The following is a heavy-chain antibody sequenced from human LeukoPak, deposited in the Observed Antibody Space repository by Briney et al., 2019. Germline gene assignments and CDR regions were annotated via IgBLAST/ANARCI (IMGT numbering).Heavy chain of an antibody. CDR3: ATESSSFWSGYYRYYFDY. D-gene: IGHD3-3*01. V-gene: IGHV1-24*01. Sequence: ASVKVSCKVSGYTLTELSMHWVRQAPGKGLEWMGGFDPEDGETIYAQMFQGRVTMTEDTSTDTAYMELSGLRSEDTAVYYCATESSSFWSGYYRYYFDYWGQGTLVTVSS. CDR2: FDPEDGET. J-gene: IGHJ4*02. CDR1: GYTLTELS.